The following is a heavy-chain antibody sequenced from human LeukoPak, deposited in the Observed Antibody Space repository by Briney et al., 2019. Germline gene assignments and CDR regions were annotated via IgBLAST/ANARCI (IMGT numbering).Heavy chain of an antibody. CDR3: GRDSAYGFDY. V-gene: IGHV3-48*02. CDR1: GFRFSDYS. CDR2: ISGRSGTI. Sequence: GGSLRLSCAASGFRFSDYSMNWVRQAPGKGLEWVSYISGRSGTIYYADSVRGRFTISSDNAKNSLYLQMNSLRDEDTALYYCGRDSAYGFDYWGQGTLVTVSS. J-gene: IGHJ4*02. D-gene: IGHD4-17*01.